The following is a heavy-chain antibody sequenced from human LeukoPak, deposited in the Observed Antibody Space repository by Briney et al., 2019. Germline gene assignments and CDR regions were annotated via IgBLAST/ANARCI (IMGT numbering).Heavy chain of an antibody. CDR3: ARIYDGSGSYYKSPEY. CDR1: GGSISSSSYY. D-gene: IGHD3-10*01. J-gene: IGHJ4*02. CDR2: IYYSGST. Sequence: SETLSLTCTVSGGSISSSSYYWGWIRQPPGKGLEWIVSIYYSGSTYYNPSLKSRFTISVDTFKNQFSLKLSSVTAADTAVYYCARIYDGSGSYYKSPEYWGQGTLVTVSS. V-gene: IGHV4-39*07.